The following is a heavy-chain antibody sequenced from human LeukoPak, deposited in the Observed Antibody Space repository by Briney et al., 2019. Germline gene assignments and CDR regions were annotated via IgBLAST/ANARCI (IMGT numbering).Heavy chain of an antibody. J-gene: IGHJ4*02. V-gene: IGHV3-30-3*01. Sequence: GGSLRLSCAASGFTFSSYAMHWVRQAPGKGLEWVAVISYDGSNKYYADSVKGRFTISRDNSKNTLYLQMNSLRAEDTAVYYCARDAIPYCGGDCYPDYWGQGPWSPSPQ. D-gene: IGHD2-21*02. CDR1: GFTFSSYA. CDR3: ARDAIPYCGGDCYPDY. CDR2: ISYDGSNK.